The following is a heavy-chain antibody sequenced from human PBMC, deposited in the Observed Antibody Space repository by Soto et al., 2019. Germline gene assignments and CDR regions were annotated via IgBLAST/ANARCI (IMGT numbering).Heavy chain of an antibody. J-gene: IGHJ5*02. CDR1: GYTFTSYY. CDR3: ARANIVVVPAARGWFDP. V-gene: IGHV1-46*03. CDR2: INPSGGST. Sequence: QVQLVQSGAEVKKPGASVKVSCKASGYTFTSYYMHWVRQAPGQGLEWMGIINPSGGSTSYAQKCQGRVTMTRDTSTSTVYMELSSLRSEDTAVYYCARANIVVVPAARGWFDPWGQGTLVTVSS. D-gene: IGHD2-2*01.